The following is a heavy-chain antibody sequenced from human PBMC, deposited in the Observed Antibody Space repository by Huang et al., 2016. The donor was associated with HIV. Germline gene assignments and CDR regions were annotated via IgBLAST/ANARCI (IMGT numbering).Heavy chain of an antibody. D-gene: IGHD6-19*01. Sequence: EVQLVESGGGLVQPGGSLRLSCAASGFTFSDHYMDWVRQAPGKGQEWVGRSRNKVRSYTTEYAASVKGRFTISRDDSETSLYLQMNSLRTEDSAVYYCTGALASDTGMDVWGQGTTVTVSS. V-gene: IGHV3-72*01. CDR3: TGALASDTGMDV. CDR2: SRNKVRSYTT. J-gene: IGHJ6*02. CDR1: GFTFSDHY.